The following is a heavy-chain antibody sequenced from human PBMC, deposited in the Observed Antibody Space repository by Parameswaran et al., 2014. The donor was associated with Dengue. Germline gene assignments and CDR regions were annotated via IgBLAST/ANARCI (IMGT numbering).Heavy chain of an antibody. CDR2: ISSTSDTI. CDR3: ARAPQYPCGGSCYFHFDY. Sequence: RWIRQPPGKGLEWLSYISSTSDTIAYADSVRGRFTISRDNAKNSVYLQMNSLRAEDTAVYYCARAPQYPCGGSCYFHFDYWGQGALVTVSS. D-gene: IGHD2-15*01. V-gene: IGHV3-11*01. J-gene: IGHJ4*02.